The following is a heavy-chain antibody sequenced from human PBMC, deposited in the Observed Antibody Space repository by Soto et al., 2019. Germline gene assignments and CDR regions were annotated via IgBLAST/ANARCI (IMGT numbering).Heavy chain of an antibody. J-gene: IGHJ6*02. Sequence: EVQLLESGGGLVLPGGSLRLSCTVSGFTFSRYSMSWVRQAPGKGLAWVSAISGSGVSRYYADSVKGRFTISRDNSRNTLYLQMNSLTAEDTAIYYCAKWNYQLRSEDYGLDVWGQGTTVSVSS. CDR1: GFTFSRYS. D-gene: IGHD1-7*01. CDR2: ISGSGVSR. CDR3: AKWNYQLRSEDYGLDV. V-gene: IGHV3-23*01.